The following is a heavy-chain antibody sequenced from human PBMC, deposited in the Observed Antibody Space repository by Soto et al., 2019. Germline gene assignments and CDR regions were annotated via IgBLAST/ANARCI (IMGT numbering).Heavy chain of an antibody. D-gene: IGHD2-2*03. V-gene: IGHV1-18*01. CDR2: ISAYNGNT. Sequence: QVQLVQSGAEVKKPGASVKVSCKASGYTFTSYGISWVRPAPGQGLEWMGWISAYNGNTNYAQKLQGRVTMTTDTATSTAYMELRSMRSDDTAVYYCARDGYCSSTSCYRDYYYGMDVWGQGTTVTVSS. J-gene: IGHJ6*02. CDR3: ARDGYCSSTSCYRDYYYGMDV. CDR1: GYTFTSYG.